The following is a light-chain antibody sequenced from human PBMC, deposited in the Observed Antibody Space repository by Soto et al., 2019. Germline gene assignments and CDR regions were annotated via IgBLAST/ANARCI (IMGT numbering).Light chain of an antibody. CDR3: QQFNIYPIT. V-gene: IGKV1-13*02. CDR2: DVS. J-gene: IGKJ5*01. CDR1: QDIRGA. Sequence: AIQVTQSPSSRSASVGDRVTITCRASQDIRGALAWYQQKPGKAPKLLIYDVSTVQSGVPSRFSGRGSGTEFTLTITSLQPEDFATYYCQQFNIYPITFGQGTRLDI.